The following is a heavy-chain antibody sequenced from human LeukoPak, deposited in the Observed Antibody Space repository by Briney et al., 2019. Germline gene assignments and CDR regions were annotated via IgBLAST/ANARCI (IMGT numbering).Heavy chain of an antibody. D-gene: IGHD5-18*01. J-gene: IGHJ4*02. CDR3: ARRRDTAMVTYPYYIDY. V-gene: IGHV4-39*01. CDR2: IYYSGST. CDR1: GGSISSSSYY. Sequence: SETLSLTCTVSGGSISSSSYYWGWIRQPPGKGLEWIGSIYYSGSTYYNPSLKSRVTISVDTSKNQFSLKLSSVTAADTAVYYCARRRDTAMVTYPYYIDYWGQGTLVTVSS.